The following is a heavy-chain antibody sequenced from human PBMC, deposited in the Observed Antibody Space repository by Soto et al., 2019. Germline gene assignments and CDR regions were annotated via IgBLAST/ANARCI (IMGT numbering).Heavy chain of an antibody. J-gene: IGHJ4*02. Sequence: GSLRLSCAASGFTFSRVWMSWVRQAPGKGLEWIGLIKSKIDGGTIDYAAPVKGRFTISRDDSKNTLSLQMNSLKTEDTAVYYCTTTLIYYDISGPSSRRIDYWGQGTLVTVSS. CDR3: TTTLIYYDISGPSSRRIDY. D-gene: IGHD3-22*01. V-gene: IGHV3-15*01. CDR1: GFTFSRVW. CDR2: IKSKIDGGTI.